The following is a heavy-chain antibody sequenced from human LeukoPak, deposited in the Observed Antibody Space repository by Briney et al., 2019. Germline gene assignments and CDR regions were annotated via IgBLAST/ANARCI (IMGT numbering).Heavy chain of an antibody. CDR2: IKQDGSEK. J-gene: IGHJ3*02. CDR3: ARDRSGVVPAARGAFDI. V-gene: IGHV3-7*01. CDR1: GFTFSSYW. Sequence: PGGSLRLSCAASGFTFSSYWMSWVRQAPGKGLEWVANIKQDGSEKYYVDSVKGRFTISRDNAKNSLYLQMNSLRAEDTAVYYCARDRSGVVPAARGAFDIWGQGTMVTVSS. D-gene: IGHD2-2*01.